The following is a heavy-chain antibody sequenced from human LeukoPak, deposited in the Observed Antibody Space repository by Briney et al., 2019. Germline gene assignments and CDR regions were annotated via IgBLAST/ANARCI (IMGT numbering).Heavy chain of an antibody. CDR2: ISGSGGST. CDR1: GFTFSSYA. J-gene: IGHJ4*02. D-gene: IGHD3-22*01. V-gene: IGHV3-23*01. Sequence: PGGSLRLSCAASGFTFSSYAMSWVRQAPGKGLEWVSAISGSGGSTYYADSVKGRFTISRDNSKNTLYLQMNSLRAEDTAVYYCAKGDDSSGYYYVHFDYWGQGTLVTVSS. CDR3: AKGDDSSGYYYVHFDY.